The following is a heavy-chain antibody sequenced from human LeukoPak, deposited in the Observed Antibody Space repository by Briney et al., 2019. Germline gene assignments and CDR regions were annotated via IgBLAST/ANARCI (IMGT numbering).Heavy chain of an antibody. V-gene: IGHV3-21*01. D-gene: IGHD3-16*01. CDR2: ISGRSSHV. Sequence: GGSLRLSCSASGFSFSDYDMNWVRQAPGKGLEWVSAISGRSSHVYYGESVKGRFTIPRDNAKNSLYLQMDSPGVEDTAVYYCGRAFPPLRTSSAGDLWGQGTLVTVSS. CDR3: GRAFPPLRTSSAGDL. J-gene: IGHJ1*01. CDR1: GFSFSDYD.